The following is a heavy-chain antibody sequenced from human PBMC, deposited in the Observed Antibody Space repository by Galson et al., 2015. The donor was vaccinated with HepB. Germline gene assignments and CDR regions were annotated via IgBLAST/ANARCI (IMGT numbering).Heavy chain of an antibody. CDR2: ISWNSGSI. D-gene: IGHD1-26*01. CDR1: GFTFDDYA. CDR3: AKAWELAQPIDY. Sequence: SLRLSCAASGFTFDDYAMHWVRQAPGKGLEWVSGISWNSGSIGYADSVKGRFTISRDNAKNSLYLQMNSLRAEDTALYYCAKAWELAQPIDYWGQGTLVTVSS. V-gene: IGHV3-9*01. J-gene: IGHJ4*02.